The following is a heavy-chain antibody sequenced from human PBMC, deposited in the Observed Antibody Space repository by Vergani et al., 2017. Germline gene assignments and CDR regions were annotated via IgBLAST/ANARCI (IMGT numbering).Heavy chain of an antibody. CDR1: GYTFTDYH. V-gene: IGHV1-69-2*01. D-gene: IGHD3-22*01. Sequence: VQLVQSGAEVKKPGASVKVSCKASGYTFTDYHMHWVRQAPGKGLEWMGLIDPTDGETIYAEKFRGRITITADTTIDTSYMDLSSLRSEDTAVYFCATDRLMEVVKLHWGQGTLVTVSS. CDR2: IDPTDGET. J-gene: IGHJ4*02. CDR3: ATDRLMEVVKLH.